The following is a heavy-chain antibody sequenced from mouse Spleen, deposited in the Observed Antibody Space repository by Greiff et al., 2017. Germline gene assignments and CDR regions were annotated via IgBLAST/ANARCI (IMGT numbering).Heavy chain of an antibody. Sequence: EVKVVESGGGLVKPGGSLKLSCAASGFTFSSYTMSWVRQTPEKRLEWVATISSGGSYTYYPDSVKGRFTISRDNAKNTLYLQMSSLKSEDTAMYYCTREDYGSLADYWGQGTTLTVSS. V-gene: IGHV5-6-4*01. CDR2: ISSGGSYT. J-gene: IGHJ2*01. D-gene: IGHD1-1*01. CDR1: GFTFSSYT. CDR3: TREDYGSLADY.